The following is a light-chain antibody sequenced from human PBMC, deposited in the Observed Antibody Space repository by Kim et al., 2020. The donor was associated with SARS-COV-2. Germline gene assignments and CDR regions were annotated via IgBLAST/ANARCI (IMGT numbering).Light chain of an antibody. J-gene: IGKJ2*01. CDR3: QQYNTYLYT. Sequence: ASVGDRVTITCRASQDIASWLAWYQQKPGKAPKPLIYAASSLESGVPSRFSGSGYGTDFSLTISSLQPEDFATYYCQQYNTYLYTFGQGTKVDIK. CDR1: QDIASW. V-gene: IGKV1-5*01. CDR2: AAS.